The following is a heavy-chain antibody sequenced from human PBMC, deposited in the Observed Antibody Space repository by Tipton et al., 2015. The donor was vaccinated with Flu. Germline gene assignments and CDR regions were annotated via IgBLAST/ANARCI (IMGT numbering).Heavy chain of an antibody. CDR3: AGGSGWLITD. V-gene: IGHV3-7*01. J-gene: IGHJ4*02. CDR1: GFRFNTFW. Sequence: SLRLSCAASGFRFNTFWMNWVRQAPGKGLEWVAIIKQDASEKLYVDSVEGRFTISRDNAKNSPSLQMDSLRGDDTAVYYCAGGSGWLITDWGQGTLVTVSS. D-gene: IGHD6-19*01. CDR2: IKQDASEK.